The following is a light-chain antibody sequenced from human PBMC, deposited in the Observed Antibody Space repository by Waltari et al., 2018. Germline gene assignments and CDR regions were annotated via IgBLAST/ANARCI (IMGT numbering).Light chain of an antibody. J-gene: IGLJ1*01. CDR2: DDS. CDR1: NIGSKS. CDR3: QVWDSSSDHYV. V-gene: IGLV3-21*03. Sequence: SYVLTQPPSVSVAPGKTARSTCGGNNIGSKSVHWYQQQPGQAPVLVVYDDSDRPSGIPERFSGSNSGNTATLTISRVEAGDEADYYCQVWDSSSDHYVFGTGTKVTVL.